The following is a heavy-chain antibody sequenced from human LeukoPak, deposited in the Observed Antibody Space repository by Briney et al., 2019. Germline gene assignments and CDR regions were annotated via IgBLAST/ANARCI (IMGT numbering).Heavy chain of an antibody. D-gene: IGHD3-16*01. Sequence: SETLSLTCTVSGGSINNYYWSWIRQPPGKGLEWIGYIYSSGSTNYNPSLKSRVTISVDTSKNQFSLNLRSVTAADTAVYYCARHYEGWPSDYWGQGTLVTVSS. CDR2: IYSSGST. J-gene: IGHJ4*02. CDR3: ARHYEGWPSDY. V-gene: IGHV4-59*08. CDR1: GGSINNYY.